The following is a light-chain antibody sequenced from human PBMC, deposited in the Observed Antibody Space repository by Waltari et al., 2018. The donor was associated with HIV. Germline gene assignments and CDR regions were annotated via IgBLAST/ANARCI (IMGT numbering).Light chain of an antibody. V-gene: IGKV1-12*01. CDR1: RGVSYG. CDR3: QEADDFPHI. J-gene: IGKJ3*01. CDR2: STS. Sequence: DIQLTQSPSYLSASVGDRITITCRASRGVSYGLVWYPRKSGRAPTLLVYSTSRLQNGVPSRFVGSGSGTLFTLAINGLLADDFATYYCQEADDFPHIFGAGTRVDIK.